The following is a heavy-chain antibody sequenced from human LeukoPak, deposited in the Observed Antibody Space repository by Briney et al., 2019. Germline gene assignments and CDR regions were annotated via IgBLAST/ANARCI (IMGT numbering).Heavy chain of an antibody. D-gene: IGHD5-12*01. V-gene: IGHV1-18*01. Sequence: ASVKVSCKASGYTFTSYGISWVRQAPGQGLEWMGWISAYNGNTNYAQKLQGRVTMTPDTSTSTAYMELRSLRSDDTAVYYCARDRRLSHSAGHYSGYSFNYWGQGTLVTVSS. CDR1: GYTFTSYG. CDR3: ARDRRLSHSAGHYSGYSFNY. J-gene: IGHJ4*02. CDR2: ISAYNGNT.